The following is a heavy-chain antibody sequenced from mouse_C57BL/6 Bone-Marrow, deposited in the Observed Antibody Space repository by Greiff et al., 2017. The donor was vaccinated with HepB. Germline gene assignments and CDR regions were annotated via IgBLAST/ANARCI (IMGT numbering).Heavy chain of an antibody. CDR2: ISDGGSYT. D-gene: IGHD1-1*01. J-gene: IGHJ2*01. CDR3: ARDRDYYGSRYYFDY. Sequence: VQLKESGGGLVKPGGSLKLSCAASGFTFSSYAMSWVRQTPEKRLEWVATISDGGSYTYYPDNVKGRFTISRDNAKNNRYLQMSHLKSEDTAMYYCARDRDYYGSRYYFDYWGQGTTLTVSS. CDR1: GFTFSSYA. V-gene: IGHV5-4*01.